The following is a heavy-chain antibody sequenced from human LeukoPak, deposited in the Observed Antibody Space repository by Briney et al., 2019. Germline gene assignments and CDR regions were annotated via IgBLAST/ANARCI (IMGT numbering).Heavy chain of an antibody. CDR3: ARLDYGTYYYYGMDV. CDR2: IYHSGST. CDR1: GYSISSGYY. J-gene: IGHJ6*02. D-gene: IGHD4-17*01. Sequence: SETLSLTCTVSGYSISSGYYWGWIRQPPGKGLEWIGGIYHSGSTYYNPSLKSRVTISVDTSKNQFSLKLSSVTAADTAVYYCARLDYGTYYYYGMDVWGQGTTVTVSS. V-gene: IGHV4-38-2*02.